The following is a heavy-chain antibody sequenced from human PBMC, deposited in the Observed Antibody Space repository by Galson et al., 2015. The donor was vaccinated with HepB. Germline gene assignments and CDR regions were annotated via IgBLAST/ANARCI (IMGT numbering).Heavy chain of an antibody. V-gene: IGHV5-10-1*01. D-gene: IGHD3-10*01. Sequence: QSGAEVKKSGESLRISCKGSGYSFSNYWITWVRQMPGKGLEWMGRIDPSDSYSDYSPSFEGHVTISADKSISTVYLQWSSLKASDTAIYYCARLLMVRGVIPELDYWGQGTLVTVSS. CDR2: IDPSDSYS. CDR1: GYSFSNYW. CDR3: ARLLMVRGVIPELDY. J-gene: IGHJ4*02.